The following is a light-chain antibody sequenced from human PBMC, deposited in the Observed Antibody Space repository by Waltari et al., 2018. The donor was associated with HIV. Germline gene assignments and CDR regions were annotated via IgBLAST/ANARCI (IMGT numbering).Light chain of an antibody. J-gene: IGLJ2*01. V-gene: IGLV1-44*01. CDR2: NND. CDR1: PSNIGGNS. Sequence: SLLTQPPSVSGAPGQRVNLSCSGGPSNIGGNSVNWYRQLPGTAPILLISNNDQRPSSVPVRFSGSKSATSASLVISGLQSDDEADYYCATWDDTMSVVFGGGTRLTVL. CDR3: ATWDDTMSVV.